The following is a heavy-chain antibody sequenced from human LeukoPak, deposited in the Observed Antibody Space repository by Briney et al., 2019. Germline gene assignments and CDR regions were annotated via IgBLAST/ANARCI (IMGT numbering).Heavy chain of an antibody. CDR1: GYSFTGYY. D-gene: IGHD2-15*01. CDR2: INPNSGGT. J-gene: IGHJ4*02. Sequence: GASVKVSCKASGYSFTGYYMHWVRQAPGQGLEWMGWINPNSGGTKYAQKFKGRVTMTRDTSISTAYMELSRLRSEDTAVYYCGVVEFDYWGQGTLVTVSS. V-gene: IGHV1-2*02. CDR3: GVVEFDY.